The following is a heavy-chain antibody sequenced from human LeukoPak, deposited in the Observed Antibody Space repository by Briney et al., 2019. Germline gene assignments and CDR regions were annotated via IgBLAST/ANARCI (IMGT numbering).Heavy chain of an antibody. Sequence: SETLSLTCTVSGDSLNSYYWSWIRQPPGKGLEWVGYIYYSGSTNYNPPLQNRVTISVDKSKNQFLLQLTAVPASDTPVYYYTKGWIQLGYWGQGTLITVSS. D-gene: IGHD5-18*01. CDR3: TKGWIQLGY. J-gene: IGHJ4*02. V-gene: IGHV4-59*01. CDR2: IYYSGST. CDR1: GDSLNSYY.